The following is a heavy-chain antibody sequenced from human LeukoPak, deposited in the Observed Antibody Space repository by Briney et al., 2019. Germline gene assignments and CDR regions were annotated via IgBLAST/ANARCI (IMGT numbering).Heavy chain of an antibody. CDR1: GFTFSSYA. J-gene: IGHJ1*01. CDR3: AKVRPETGFGELFEYFQH. CDR2: ISGGGDTT. V-gene: IGHV3-23*01. D-gene: IGHD3-10*01. Sequence: GGSLRLSCAASGFTFSSYAMNWVRQAPGKGLEWVSAISGGGDTTSYADSVKGRFTISRDNSKNTLYLEMNSLRAEDTAVYYCAKVRPETGFGELFEYFQHWGKGTLVTVSS.